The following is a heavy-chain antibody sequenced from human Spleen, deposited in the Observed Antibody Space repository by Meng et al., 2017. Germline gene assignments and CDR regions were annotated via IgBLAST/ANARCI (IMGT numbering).Heavy chain of an antibody. CDR3: ARHYDILSGMDV. J-gene: IGHJ6*02. Sequence: SETLSLTCAVSGYSISSGYYWGWIRQPPGKGLEWIGSIYHSGSTRDNPSLKSRVTISVDTSKNHFSLGLTSVTAADTAVYYCARHYDILSGMDVWGQGTTVTVSS. CDR1: GYSISSGYY. D-gene: IGHD3-9*01. CDR2: IYHSGST. V-gene: IGHV4-38-2*01.